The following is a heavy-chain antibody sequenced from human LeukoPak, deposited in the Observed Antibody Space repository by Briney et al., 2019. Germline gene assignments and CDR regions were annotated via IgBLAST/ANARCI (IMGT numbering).Heavy chain of an antibody. J-gene: IGHJ4*02. CDR2: ISYDGSNI. V-gene: IGHV3-30*18. CDR1: GFTFSSYG. D-gene: IGHD3-10*01. CDR3: AKDMVRGVSPLDY. Sequence: PGGSLRLSCAASGFTFSSYGMHRVRQAPGKGLEWVAVISYDGSNIYYAESVKGRFTISRDISKNTLFLQMNSLRADDTAVYHCAKDMVRGVSPLDYWGQGTLVTVSS.